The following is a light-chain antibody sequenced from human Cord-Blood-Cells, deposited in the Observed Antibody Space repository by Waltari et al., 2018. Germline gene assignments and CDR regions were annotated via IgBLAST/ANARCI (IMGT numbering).Light chain of an antibody. V-gene: IGKV1-6*01. CDR2: AAS. CDR3: LQDYNYPYT. J-gene: IGKJ2*01. Sequence: ALQLTQSPSSLSASVGNRVHITCRASQGIRTDLGWYQQKPGKAPKLLIYAASSLQSGVPSRFSGSGSGTDFTLTSSSLQPEDFATYYCLQDYNYPYTFGQGTKLEIK. CDR1: QGIRTD.